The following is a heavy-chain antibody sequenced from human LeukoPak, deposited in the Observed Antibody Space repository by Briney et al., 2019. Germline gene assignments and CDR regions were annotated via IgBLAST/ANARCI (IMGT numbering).Heavy chain of an antibody. CDR3: AKILPDTVTADY. D-gene: IGHD4-11*01. CDR1: GFTFSSYG. CDR2: ISYDGSNK. J-gene: IGHJ4*02. V-gene: IGHV3-30*18. Sequence: GGSLRLSCAASGFTFSSYGMYWVGQAPGKGLEWVAVISYDGSNKYYADSVKGRFTISRDNSKNTLYLQMNSLRAEDTAVYYCAKILPDTVTADYWGQGTLVTVSS.